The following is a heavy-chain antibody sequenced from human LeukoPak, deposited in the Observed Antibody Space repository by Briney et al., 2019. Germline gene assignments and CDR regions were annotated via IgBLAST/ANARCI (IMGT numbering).Heavy chain of an antibody. CDR3: ARIVGATIILIDY. D-gene: IGHD1-26*01. CDR2: IYYSGST. CDR1: GGSISSYY. V-gene: IGHV4-59*01. J-gene: IGHJ4*02. Sequence: SETLSLTCTVSGGSISSYYWSWIRQPPGKGLEWIGYIYYSGSTNYNPSLKSRVTISVDTSKNQFSLKLSSVTAADTAVYYCARIVGATIILIDYWGQGTLVTVSS.